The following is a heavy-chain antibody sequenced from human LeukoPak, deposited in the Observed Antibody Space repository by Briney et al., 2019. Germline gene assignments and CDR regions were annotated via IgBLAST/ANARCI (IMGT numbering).Heavy chain of an antibody. D-gene: IGHD3-22*01. CDR3: ARDDPYYYDSEWAFDI. CDR2: ISSSGSTI. CDR1: GFTFSDYY. V-gene: IGHV3-11*01. Sequence: PGGSLRLSCAASGFTFSDYYMSRIRQAPGKGLGWVSYISSSGSTIYYADSVKGRFTISRDNAKNSLYLQMNSLRAEDTAVYYCARDDPYYYDSEWAFDIWGQGTMVTVSS. J-gene: IGHJ3*02.